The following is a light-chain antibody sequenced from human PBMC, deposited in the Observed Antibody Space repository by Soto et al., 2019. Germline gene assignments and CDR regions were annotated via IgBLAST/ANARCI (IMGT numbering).Light chain of an antibody. CDR3: CSSTGTTTPV. V-gene: IGLV2-14*01. CDR2: EVS. J-gene: IGLJ3*02. CDR1: SNDVGGYAY. Sequence: QSALTQPASVSGSPGQSITISCTGTSNDVGGYAYVSWYQQYPGKAPKLVISEVSHRPSGVSHRFSGSRSGNTASLTISGLQAEDEADYHCCSSTGTTTPVFGGGTKLTVL.